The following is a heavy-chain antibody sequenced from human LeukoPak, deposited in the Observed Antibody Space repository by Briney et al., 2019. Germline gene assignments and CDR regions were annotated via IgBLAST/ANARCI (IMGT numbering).Heavy chain of an antibody. CDR3: ARHIVVVSTPADWFDP. CDR1: GGSISSSSHY. Sequence: SETLSLTCTVSGGSISSSSHYWGWIRQPPGRGLEWIGSIYYSGSTYYKPSLKSRVTISVATSKTQFSLKLSSVSAADTAVYHCARHIVVVSTPADWFDPWGQGTLVTVSS. D-gene: IGHD2-21*01. CDR2: IYYSGST. J-gene: IGHJ5*02. V-gene: IGHV4-39*01.